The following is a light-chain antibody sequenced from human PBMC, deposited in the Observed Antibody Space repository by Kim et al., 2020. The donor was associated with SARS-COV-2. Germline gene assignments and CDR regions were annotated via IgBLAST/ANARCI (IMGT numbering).Light chain of an antibody. CDR3: CSYAGSSTWV. V-gene: IGLV2-23*02. Sequence: QSALTQPASVSGSPGQSITISCTGTSSDVGTYNLVSWYQQHPGKAHKVMIYEVSKRPSGVSDRFSGSKSGNTASLTISGLQTEDEADYYCCSYAGSSTWVFGGGTQLTVL. J-gene: IGLJ3*02. CDR2: EVS. CDR1: SSDVGTYNL.